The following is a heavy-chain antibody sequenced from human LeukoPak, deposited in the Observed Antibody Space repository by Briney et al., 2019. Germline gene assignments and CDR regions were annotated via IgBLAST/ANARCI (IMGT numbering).Heavy chain of an antibody. V-gene: IGHV4-39*07. CDR2: IYYSGST. CDR3: ASVGYDSNTHQH. D-gene: IGHD3-22*01. J-gene: IGHJ1*01. Sequence: SETLSLTCTVSGGSISSSSYYWGWIRQPPGKGLEWIGSIYYSGSTYYNPSLKSRVTISVDTSKNQFSLKLSSVTAADTAVYYYASVGYDSNTHQHWGQGTLVTVSS. CDR1: GGSISSSSYY.